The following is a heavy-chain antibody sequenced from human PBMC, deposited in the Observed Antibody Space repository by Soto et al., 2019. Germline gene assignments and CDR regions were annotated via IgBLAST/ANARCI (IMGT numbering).Heavy chain of an antibody. V-gene: IGHV3-30*18. J-gene: IGHJ3*02. CDR1: GFTFSSYG. D-gene: IGHD2-2*01. CDR3: AKEIKGVVVVPAAIHEGDAFDI. Sequence: QVQLVESGGGVVQPGRSLRLSCAASGFTFSSYGMHWVRQAPGKGLEWVAVISYDGSNKYYADSVKGRFTISRDNSKNTLYLQMNSRRAEDTAVYYCAKEIKGVVVVPAAIHEGDAFDIWVQGTMVTVSS. CDR2: ISYDGSNK.